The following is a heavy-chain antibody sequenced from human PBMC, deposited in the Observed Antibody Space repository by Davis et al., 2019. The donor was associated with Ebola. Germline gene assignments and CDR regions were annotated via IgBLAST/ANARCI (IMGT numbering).Heavy chain of an antibody. CDR3: ARGLRSKYSSSWYFTYYYYGMDV. J-gene: IGHJ6*02. CDR2: IWYDGSNK. Sequence: GESLKISCAASGFTFSSYGMHWVRQAPGKGLEWVAVIWYDGSNKYYADSVKGRFTISRDNSKNTLYLQMNSLRAEDTAVYYCARGLRSKYSSSWYFTYYYYGMDVWGQGTTVTVSS. CDR1: GFTFSSYG. D-gene: IGHD6-13*01. V-gene: IGHV3-33*01.